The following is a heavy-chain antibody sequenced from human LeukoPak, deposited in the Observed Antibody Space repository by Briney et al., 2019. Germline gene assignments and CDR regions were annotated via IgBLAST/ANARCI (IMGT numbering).Heavy chain of an antibody. CDR3: AKASGPSGSSETDY. CDR2: VSYNGLYK. CDR1: GFTFSSHG. D-gene: IGHD1-26*01. J-gene: IGHJ4*02. Sequence: PGRSLRLSCAASGFTFSSHGIHWVRQAPGKGLEWVAVVSYNGLYKFYADSVKGRFTISRDNSKNTLYLQMNSLRAEDTAVYYCAKASGPSGSSETDYWGQGTLVTVSS. V-gene: IGHV3-30*18.